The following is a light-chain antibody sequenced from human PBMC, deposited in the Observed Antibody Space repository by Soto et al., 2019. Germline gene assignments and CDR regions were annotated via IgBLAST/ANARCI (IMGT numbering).Light chain of an antibody. V-gene: IGKV1-5*03. CDR2: KTS. CDR1: QSISIW. J-gene: IGKJ1*01. CDR3: QHWHDYSWT. Sequence: DIHMTQSPSTLSASVGDRVTITCRAGQSISIWLAWYQQKPGKAPNLLIYKTSSLETGVPSRFSGSGSGTEFTLTISSLQPDDFATYYCQHWHDYSWTFGQGTKVEVK.